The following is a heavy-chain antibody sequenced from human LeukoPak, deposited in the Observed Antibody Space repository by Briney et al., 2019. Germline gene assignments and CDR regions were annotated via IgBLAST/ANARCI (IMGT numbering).Heavy chain of an antibody. J-gene: IGHJ4*02. CDR1: GFTFSSYS. V-gene: IGHV3-48*01. CDR2: ISSSSSTI. Sequence: GGSLRLSCAASGFTFSSYSMNWVRQAPGKGLEWVSYISSSSSTIYYADFVKGRFTISRDNVKNSLYLQMNSLRAEDTAVYYCARGYYRVDYWGQGTLVTVSS. D-gene: IGHD2-15*01. CDR3: ARGYYRVDY.